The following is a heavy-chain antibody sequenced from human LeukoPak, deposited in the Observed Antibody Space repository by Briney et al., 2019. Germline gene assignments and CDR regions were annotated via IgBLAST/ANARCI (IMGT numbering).Heavy chain of an antibody. V-gene: IGHV1-2*04. CDR3: ARVADQYSSGWLYY. D-gene: IGHD6-19*01. J-gene: IGHJ4*02. Sequence: ASVKVSCKASGYTFTGYYMHWVRQAPGQGLEWMGWINPNSGGTNYAQKFQGWVTMTRDTSISTAYMELSRLRSDDTAVYYRARVADQYSSGWLYYWGQGTLVTVSS. CDR1: GYTFTGYY. CDR2: INPNSGGT.